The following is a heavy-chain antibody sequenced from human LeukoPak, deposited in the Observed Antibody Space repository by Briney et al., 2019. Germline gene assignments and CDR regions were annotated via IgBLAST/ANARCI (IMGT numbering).Heavy chain of an antibody. V-gene: IGHV3-23*01. J-gene: IGHJ4*02. D-gene: IGHD6-13*01. CDR3: ASLAAGHDY. CDR1: GFTFSRYD. Sequence: PGGTLRLSCEASGFTFSRYDMSWVRQAPGKGLEWVSAIRGSGGSTYYADSVKGRFTISRDNAKNSLYLQMNSLRAEDTAVYYCASLAAGHDYWGQGTLVTVSS. CDR2: IRGSGGST.